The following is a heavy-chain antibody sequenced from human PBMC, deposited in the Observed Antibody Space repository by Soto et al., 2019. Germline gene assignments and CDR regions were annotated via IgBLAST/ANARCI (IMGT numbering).Heavy chain of an antibody. CDR3: ARQFTDGDYQY. CDR1: GGTFTTYP. CDR2: IIPMFGTT. D-gene: IGHD4-17*01. Sequence: QVPLVQSGAEVKKPGSSVKVSCKASGGTFTTYPINWVRQAPGQGLEWMGGIIPMFGTTNYAQKLQGRVTITADESTSTASMELSSLRSEDTAMYYCARQFTDGDYQYWGQGNLVTVSP. V-gene: IGHV1-69*01. J-gene: IGHJ4*02.